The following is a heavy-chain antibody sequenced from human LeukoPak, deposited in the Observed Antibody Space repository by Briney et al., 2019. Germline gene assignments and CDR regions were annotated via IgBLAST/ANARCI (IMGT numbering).Heavy chain of an antibody. V-gene: IGHV3-23*01. CDR3: AKCSDGYCAGDCAFDY. Sequence: GGSLRLSCAAPGFTFSTYAMIWVRQAPGKGPEWVSSISNSGGSTYYADSVKGRFTISRDKSKNKLYLQMNSLRVEDTAVYYCAKCSDGYCAGDCAFDYWGQGTLVTVSS. J-gene: IGHJ4*02. D-gene: IGHD2-21*02. CDR2: ISNSGGST. CDR1: GFTFSTYA.